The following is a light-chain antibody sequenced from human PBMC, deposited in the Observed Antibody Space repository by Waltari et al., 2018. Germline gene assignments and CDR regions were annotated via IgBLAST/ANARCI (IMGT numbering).Light chain of an antibody. CDR2: DAS. V-gene: IGKV3-11*01. CDR3: QQRDNWPGT. Sequence: EIVLTQSPDTLSSSQGERASLSCRASQSVIRYLAWYQQKPGQAPRILIYDASKRATDIPARFSGSASGTDFTLTISSLEPEDSAVYYCQQRDNWPGTFGQGTRVEIK. J-gene: IGKJ1*01. CDR1: QSVIRY.